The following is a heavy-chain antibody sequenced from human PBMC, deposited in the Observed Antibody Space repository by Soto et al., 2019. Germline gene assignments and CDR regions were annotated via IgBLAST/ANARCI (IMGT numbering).Heavy chain of an antibody. CDR2: IYYSGST. D-gene: IGHD2-15*01. Sequence: SETLSLTCTVSGGSISSGDYYWSWIRQPPGKGLEWIGYIYYSGSTNYNPSLKSRVTISVDTSKNQFSLKLSSVTTADTAVYYCARGIVVVTATYLFDYWGQGTLVTVSS. CDR3: ARGIVVVTATYLFDY. V-gene: IGHV4-61*08. CDR1: GGSISSGDYY. J-gene: IGHJ4*02.